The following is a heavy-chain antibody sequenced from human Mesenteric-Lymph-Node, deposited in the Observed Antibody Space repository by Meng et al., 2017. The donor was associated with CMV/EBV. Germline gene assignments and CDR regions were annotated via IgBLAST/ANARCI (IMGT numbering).Heavy chain of an antibody. CDR2: IIPILGIA. J-gene: IGHJ6*02. CDR1: GGTFSSYA. V-gene: IGHV1-69*04. D-gene: IGHD4-11*01. CDR3: ARERGDYSNHNYYGMDV. Sequence: SVKVSCKASGGTFSSYAISWVRQPPGQGLEWMGRIIPILGIANYAQKFQGRVTITADKSTSTAYMELSSLRSEDTAVYYCARERGDYSNHNYYGMDVWGQGTTVTVSS.